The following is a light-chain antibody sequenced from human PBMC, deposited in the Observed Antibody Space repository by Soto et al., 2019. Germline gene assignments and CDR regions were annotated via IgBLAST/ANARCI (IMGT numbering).Light chain of an antibody. CDR3: LQYDGWPLT. CDR1: QSVNSK. J-gene: IGKJ5*01. Sequence: EIVMTQSPATLSVSPGERATLSCRASQSVNSKLAWYQQKPGRAPRLLIYGASTRATGIPARFSGDGSGTEFTLTIDSLQSEDFVVYYCLQYDGWPLTFGQGTRLEIK. V-gene: IGKV3-15*01. CDR2: GAS.